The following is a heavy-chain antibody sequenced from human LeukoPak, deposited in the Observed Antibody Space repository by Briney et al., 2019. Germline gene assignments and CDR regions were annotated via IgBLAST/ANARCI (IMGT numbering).Heavy chain of an antibody. CDR3: AELGITMIGGV. CDR1: GFTFSSYA. CDR2: ISGGGATT. D-gene: IGHD3-10*02. V-gene: IGHV3-23*01. Sequence: GGSLRLSCAASGFTFSSYAMSWVRQAPGKGLEWVSTISGGGATTYYADSVKGRFTISRDSAKTSLYLQMNSLRAEDTAVYYCAELGITMIGGVWGKGTTVTISS. J-gene: IGHJ6*04.